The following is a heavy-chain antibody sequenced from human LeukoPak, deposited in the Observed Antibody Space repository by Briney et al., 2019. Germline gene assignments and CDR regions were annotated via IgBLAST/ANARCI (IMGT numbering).Heavy chain of an antibody. CDR2: ISSSSTTI. J-gene: IGHJ4*02. V-gene: IGHV3-48*01. D-gene: IGHD2-15*01. CDR3: AKTRGYCSGGTCYQDY. CDR1: GLTLTSYS. Sequence: GGSLRLSCAASGLTLTSYSMNWVRQAPGKGLEWVSYISSSSTTIYYADSVKGRFTISRDSSKKTLYLQTSSLRAEDTAVYYCAKTRGYCSGGTCYQDYWGQGTLVTVSS.